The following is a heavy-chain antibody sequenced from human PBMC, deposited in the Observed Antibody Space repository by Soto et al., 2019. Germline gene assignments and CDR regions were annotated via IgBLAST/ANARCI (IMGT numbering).Heavy chain of an antibody. Sequence: LPYSVSEGTMVVGSHSWNLIKQSAGKGLEWIGFVYYSGTTYYNPALSSRVTISVDRAKSQFSLQLRSVTAADTAVYYCARHNHCSSGVCSAHLDFWCQGTLVTASS. J-gene: IGHJ4*02. V-gene: IGHV4-30-2*06. CDR1: EGTMVVGSHS. CDR2: VYYSGTT. D-gene: IGHD2-8*01. CDR3: ARHNHCSSGVCSAHLDF.